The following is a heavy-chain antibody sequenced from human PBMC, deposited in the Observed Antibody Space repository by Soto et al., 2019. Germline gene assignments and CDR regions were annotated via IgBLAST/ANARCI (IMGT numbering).Heavy chain of an antibody. D-gene: IGHD6-13*01. CDR2: INHSGST. V-gene: IGHV4-34*01. CDR3: ARRSQKKLVRGVNWFDP. CDR1: GGSFSGYY. Sequence: SETLSLTCAVYGGSFSGYYWSWIRQPPGKGLEWIGEINHSGSTNYNPSLKSRVTISVDTSKNQFSLKLSSVTAADTAVYYCARRSQKKLVRGVNWFDPWGQGNLVTVSS. J-gene: IGHJ5*02.